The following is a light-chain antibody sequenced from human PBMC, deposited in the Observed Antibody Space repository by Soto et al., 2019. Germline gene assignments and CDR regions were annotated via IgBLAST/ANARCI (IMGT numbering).Light chain of an antibody. J-gene: IGKJ4*01. CDR3: QHCQPYGDSPPLT. V-gene: IGKV3-20*01. CDR1: QRVSSS. CDR2: GAS. Sequence: EMVLTHAPATRSLSAWERATRACRASQRVSSSLAWYHQTPGQAPRLLIYGASSRATGIPHRFCGSGSGADFTLTTRTMETEDFAVYYCQHCQPYGDSPPLTFGGGTKVDIK.